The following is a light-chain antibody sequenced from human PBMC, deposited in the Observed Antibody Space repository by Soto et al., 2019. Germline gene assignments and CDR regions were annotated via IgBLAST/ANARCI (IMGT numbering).Light chain of an antibody. J-gene: IGKJ3*01. Sequence: DIQMTQSPSSLSASAGDRVTITCRASQGISNYLAWYQQKPGKVPKLLIYAASTLQSGVPSRFSGSGSGTAFTLTISSLQPEYVATYYCQKYNSAPPLTFGPGTKVDIK. CDR1: QGISNY. CDR3: QKYNSAPPLT. CDR2: AAS. V-gene: IGKV1-27*01.